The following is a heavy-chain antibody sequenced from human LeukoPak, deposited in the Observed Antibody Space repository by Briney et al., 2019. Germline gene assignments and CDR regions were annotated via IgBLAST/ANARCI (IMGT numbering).Heavy chain of an antibody. V-gene: IGHV3-43D*04. CDR2: ISWDGGST. CDR3: AKDHCSSTSCYADY. D-gene: IGHD2-2*01. Sequence: PGGSLRLSCAASGFIFDDYAMHWVRQAPGKGLEWVSLISWDGGSTYYADSVKGRFTISRDNSKNSLYLQMNSLRAEDTALYYCAKDHCSSTSCYADYWGQGTLVTVSS. J-gene: IGHJ4*02. CDR1: GFIFDDYA.